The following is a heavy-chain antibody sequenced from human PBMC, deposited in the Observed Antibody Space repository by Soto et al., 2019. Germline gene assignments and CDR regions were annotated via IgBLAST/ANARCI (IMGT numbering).Heavy chain of an antibody. Sequence: HSYSLSLTCALSSGSFSGYYWNWIRQSPGKGLEWVGETHHSGSTNYNPSLKGRATISLDMSKNQFSLKLSSVTAADTAIYYCARGEAYSNCPARWGQGSLVTVPS. CDR1: SGSFSGYY. V-gene: IGHV4-34*01. J-gene: IGHJ4*02. CDR3: ARGEAYSNCPAR. CDR2: THHSGST. D-gene: IGHD4-4*01.